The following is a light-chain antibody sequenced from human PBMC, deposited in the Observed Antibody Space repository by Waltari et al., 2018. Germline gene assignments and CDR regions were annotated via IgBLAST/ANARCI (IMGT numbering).Light chain of an antibody. CDR3: SSYAGRSTKI. Sequence: QPALTQSASVSGSPGQSINISCTGIGSGVADYNYVSRYQQHPGKAPKLMIYDVIYRPSGVSDRFSGSKSGSTASLTISGLQAEDEADYYCSSYAGRSTKIFGGGTKLTVL. J-gene: IGLJ2*01. CDR2: DVI. V-gene: IGLV2-14*03. CDR1: GSGVADYNY.